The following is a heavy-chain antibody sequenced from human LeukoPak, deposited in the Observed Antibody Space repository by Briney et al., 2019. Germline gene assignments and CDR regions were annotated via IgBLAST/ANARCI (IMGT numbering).Heavy chain of an antibody. D-gene: IGHD6-13*01. CDR3: ARAATFDSSSWYVDDY. CDR1: GYTFTSYA. J-gene: IGHJ4*02. Sequence: SVKVSCKASGYTFTSYAISWVRRAPGQGLEWMGRIIPILGIANYAQKFQGRVTITADKSTSTAYMELSSLRSEDTAVYYCARAATFDSSSWYVDDYWGQGTLVTVSS. V-gene: IGHV1-69*04. CDR2: IIPILGIA.